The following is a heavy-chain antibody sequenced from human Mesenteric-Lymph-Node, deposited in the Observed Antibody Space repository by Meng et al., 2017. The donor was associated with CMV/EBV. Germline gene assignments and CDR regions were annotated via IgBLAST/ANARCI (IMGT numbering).Heavy chain of an antibody. D-gene: IGHD2-21*01. CDR3: ARSPHFVRYYYGMDV. CDR1: GFAFSTYA. J-gene: IGHJ6*02. CDR2: ISYDGSNK. V-gene: IGHV3-30-3*01. Sequence: GESLKISCAASGFAFSTYAMYWVRQAPGKGLEWVAVISYDGSNKYYADSVKGRFTISRDNSKNTLYLQMSSLRAEDTAVYYCARSPHFVRYYYGMDVWGQGTTVTVSS.